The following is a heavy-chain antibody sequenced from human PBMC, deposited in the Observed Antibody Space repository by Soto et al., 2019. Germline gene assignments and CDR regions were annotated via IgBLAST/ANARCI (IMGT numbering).Heavy chain of an antibody. V-gene: IGHV1-69*13. D-gene: IGHD6-19*01. CDR3: ARGTAVAGRRTLYYFDY. J-gene: IGHJ4*02. Sequence: SVKVSCKASGCTFSSYAISWVRQAPGQGLEWMGGIIPIFGTANYAQKFQGRVTITADESTSTAYMELSSLRSEDTAVYYCARGTAVAGRRTLYYFDYWGQGTLVTVSS. CDR1: GCTFSSYA. CDR2: IIPIFGTA.